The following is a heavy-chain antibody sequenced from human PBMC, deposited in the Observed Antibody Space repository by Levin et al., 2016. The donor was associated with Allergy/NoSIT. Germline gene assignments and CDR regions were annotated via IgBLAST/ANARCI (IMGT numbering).Heavy chain of an antibody. V-gene: IGHV4-59*01. D-gene: IGHD2-2*01. CDR2: VHRNGGT. CDR1: GGSFSGYY. Sequence: SETLSLTCAVYGGSFSGYYWTWIRQPPGRGLEWIGYVHRNGGTDYNPSVKGRVAISLDTSKNQLFLKLRSVTAADTAIYYCVRGGVVVSPAAPYSDHWGQGTLVTVSS. CDR3: VRGGVVVSPAAPYSDH. J-gene: IGHJ4*02.